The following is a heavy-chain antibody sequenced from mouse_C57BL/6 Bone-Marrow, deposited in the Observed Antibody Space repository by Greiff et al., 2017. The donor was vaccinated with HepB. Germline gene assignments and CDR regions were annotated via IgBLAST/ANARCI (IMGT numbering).Heavy chain of an antibody. V-gene: IGHV1-81*01. CDR3: ARGAFGY. J-gene: IGHJ2*01. D-gene: IGHD3-1*01. CDR2: IYPRSGNT. CDR1: GYTFTSYG. Sequence: QVQLQQSGAELARPGASVKLSCKASGYTFTSYGISWVKQRTGQGLEWIGEIYPRSGNTYYNEKFKGKATLTADKSSSTAYMELRSLTSEDSAVYFCARGAFGYWGQGTTLTVSS.